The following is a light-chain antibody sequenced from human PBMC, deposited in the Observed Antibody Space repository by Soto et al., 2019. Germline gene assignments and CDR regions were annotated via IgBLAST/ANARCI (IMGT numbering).Light chain of an antibody. J-gene: IGLJ1*01. Sequence: QAVVTQPPSASGTPGQRVTISCSGSSSNIGSNTVNWYQQLPGTAPKLLIYSNSQRPSGVPDRFSGSKSGTSASLAIGGLQSEDEADYYCAAWDDSLNGYVFGTGTKLTVL. V-gene: IGLV1-44*01. CDR3: AAWDDSLNGYV. CDR1: SSNIGSNT. CDR2: SNS.